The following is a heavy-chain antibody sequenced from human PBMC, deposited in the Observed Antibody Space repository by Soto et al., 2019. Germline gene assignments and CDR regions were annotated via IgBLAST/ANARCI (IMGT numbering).Heavy chain of an antibody. J-gene: IGHJ4*02. CDR2: INSDGSST. CDR1: GFTFSSYW. V-gene: IGHV3-74*01. D-gene: IGHD3-16*01. CDR3: ARGEPGGADLDY. Sequence: EVQLVESGGGLVQPGGSLRLSCAASGFTFSSYWMHWVRQAPGKGLVWVSRINSDGSSTSYADSVKGRFTTSRDNAKNTLSRQVSSLRAEDTAVYDCARGEPGGADLDYWGQGTLVTVSS.